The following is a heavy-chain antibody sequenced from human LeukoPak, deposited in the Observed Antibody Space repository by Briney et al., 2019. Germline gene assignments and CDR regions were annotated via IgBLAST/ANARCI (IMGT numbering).Heavy chain of an antibody. V-gene: IGHV4-59*12. J-gene: IGHJ4*02. Sequence: SETLSLTCTVSGGSISSYYWSWIRQPPGKGLEWIGYIYYSGSTNYNPSLKSRVTISVDTSKNQFSLKLSSVTAADTAVYYCVRDKCSGGSCYLGYWGQGTLVTVSS. CDR2: IYYSGST. CDR3: VRDKCSGGSCYLGY. CDR1: GGSISSYY. D-gene: IGHD2-15*01.